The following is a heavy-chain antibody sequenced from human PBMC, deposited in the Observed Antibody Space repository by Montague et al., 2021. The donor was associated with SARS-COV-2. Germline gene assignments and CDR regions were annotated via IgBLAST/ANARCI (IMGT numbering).Heavy chain of an antibody. CDR3: ARTSASSDY. J-gene: IGHJ4*02. Sequence: CAISGDTVSSNSAARNWVRQAPSRGLEWLGRTYYRSKWYNGYAVSVKSRITINPDTSKNQISLQLNSVTPEDTAVYYCARTSASSDYWGQGTLVTVSS. CDR2: TYYRSKWYN. CDR1: GDTVSSNSAA. D-gene: IGHD1-26*01. V-gene: IGHV6-1*01.